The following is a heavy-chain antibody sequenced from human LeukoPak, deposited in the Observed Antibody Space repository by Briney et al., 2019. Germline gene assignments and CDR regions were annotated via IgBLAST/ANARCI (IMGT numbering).Heavy chain of an antibody. V-gene: IGHV4-4*07. Sequence: SETLSLTCTVSSGSITSYYWTYIRQPAGKGLEWIGRIHTSGSTNYNPSLKSRVTMSVDTSKNQFPLNLSSVTAADTAMYYCAREFSGTSIAARVFDSWGQGTLVTVSS. CDR3: AREFSGTSIAARVFDS. D-gene: IGHD6-6*01. CDR2: IHTSGST. CDR1: SGSITSYY. J-gene: IGHJ4*02.